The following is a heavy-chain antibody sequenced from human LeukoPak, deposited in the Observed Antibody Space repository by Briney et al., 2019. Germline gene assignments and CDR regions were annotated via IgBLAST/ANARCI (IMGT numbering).Heavy chain of an antibody. V-gene: IGHV3-7*03. D-gene: IGHD6-19*01. CDR1: GFTFSSYW. CDR2: IKQDGSEK. Sequence: PGGSLRLSCAASGFTFSSYWMSWVRQAPGKGLEWVANIKQDGSEKYYVDSVKGRFTISRDNAENSLYLQMNSLRAEDTAVYYCARDGGSDWYAYYYYYGMDVWGQGTTVTVSS. CDR3: ARDGGSDWYAYYYYYGMDV. J-gene: IGHJ6*02.